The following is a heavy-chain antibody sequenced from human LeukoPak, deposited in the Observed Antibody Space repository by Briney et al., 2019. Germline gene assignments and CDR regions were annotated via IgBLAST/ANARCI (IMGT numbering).Heavy chain of an antibody. V-gene: IGHV3-23*01. D-gene: IGHD3-22*01. J-gene: IGHJ4*02. CDR1: GFTFSSYA. CDR3: AKDTRRGLYYDSSGSLDY. CDR2: ISGRGGST. Sequence: GGSLRLSCAASGFTFSSYAMSWVRRAPGKGLEWVSAISGRGGSTYYADSVKGRFTISRDNSKNTLYLQMNSLRAEDTAVYYCAKDTRRGLYYDSSGSLDYWGQGTLVTVSS.